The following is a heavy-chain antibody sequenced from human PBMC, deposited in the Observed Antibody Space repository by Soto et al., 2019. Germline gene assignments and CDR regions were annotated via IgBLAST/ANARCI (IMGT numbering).Heavy chain of an antibody. V-gene: IGHV1-69*13. D-gene: IGHD6-19*01. CDR3: ARGRYSSGWLQGWFDP. CDR1: GGTFSSYA. Sequence: SVKVSCKASGGTFSSYAISWVRQAPGQGLEWMGGIIPIFGTANYAQKFQGRVTITADESTSTAYMELSSLRSEDTAVYYCARGRYSSGWLQGWFDPWGQGTLVTVPQ. CDR2: IIPIFGTA. J-gene: IGHJ5*02.